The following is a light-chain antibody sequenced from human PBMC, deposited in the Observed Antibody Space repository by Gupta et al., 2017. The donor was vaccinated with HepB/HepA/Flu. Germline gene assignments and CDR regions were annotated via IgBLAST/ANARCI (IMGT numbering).Light chain of an antibody. CDR2: QDN. CDR3: QAWDSTTAV. J-gene: IGLJ2*01. CDR1: KLGDKY. V-gene: IGLV3-1*01. Sequence: SYELTQPPSVSVCPGQTASITCSGDKLGDKYASWYQQKPGQSPVVVIYQDNKRPSGIPARFSGSNSGNTATLTISETQAMDEADYYCQAWDSTTAVFGGGTRLTVL.